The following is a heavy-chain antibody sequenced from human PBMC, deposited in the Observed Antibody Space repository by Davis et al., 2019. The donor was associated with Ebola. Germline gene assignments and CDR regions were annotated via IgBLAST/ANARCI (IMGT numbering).Heavy chain of an antibody. CDR3: TTQQWLEWYYFDY. V-gene: IGHV3-15*01. Sequence: PGGSLRLSCAASGFTFSNAWMSWVRQAPGKGLEWVGRIKSKTDGGTTDYAAPVKGRFTISRDDSKNTLYLQMNSLKTEDTAVYYCTTQQWLEWYYFDYWGQGTLVTVSS. CDR2: IKSKTDGGTT. D-gene: IGHD6-19*01. CDR1: GFTFSNAW. J-gene: IGHJ4*02.